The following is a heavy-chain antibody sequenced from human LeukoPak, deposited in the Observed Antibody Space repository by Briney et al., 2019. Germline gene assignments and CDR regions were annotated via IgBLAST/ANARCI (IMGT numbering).Heavy chain of an antibody. CDR3: ARGLIRYFASAY. CDR2: ISGSGGNT. D-gene: IGHD3-9*01. Sequence: GGSLRLSCAASGFTFSSYSMNWVRQAPGKGLEWVSSISGSGGNTYYADSVKGRFTISRDNSKNTLYLQMNSLRAEDTAVYYCARGLIRYFASAYWGQGTLVTVSS. J-gene: IGHJ4*02. CDR1: GFTFSSYS. V-gene: IGHV3-23*01.